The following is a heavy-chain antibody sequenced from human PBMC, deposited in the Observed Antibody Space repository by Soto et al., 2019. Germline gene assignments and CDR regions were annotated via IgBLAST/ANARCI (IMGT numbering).Heavy chain of an antibody. CDR1: GFTVSDNY. CDR2: IYRGTT. V-gene: IGHV3-66*01. J-gene: IGHJ4*02. D-gene: IGHD3-22*01. CDR3: AREVDRRDYDSTGYSFDY. Sequence: EVQLVESGGGLVQPGGSLRLSCAASGFTVSDNYMNWVRQAPGKGLAWVAVIYRGTTYYADSVKGRFTISRDNSKNTLYLQMSSLRPEDTAVYYCAREVDRRDYDSTGYSFDYWGQGTLVAVSS.